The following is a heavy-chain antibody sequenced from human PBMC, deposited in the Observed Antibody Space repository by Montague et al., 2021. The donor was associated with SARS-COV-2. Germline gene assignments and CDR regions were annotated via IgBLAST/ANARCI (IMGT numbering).Heavy chain of an antibody. Sequence: SETLSLTCSISGDSLSNYYWTWIRQPPGKSLEWIGHVSYTGDTXXXPSXXXRVAISLDTSNNQFSLKLTSVVGADTAIYYCTRGGEFVDDECYSGVLQAWGRGTRVAVSS. D-gene: IGHD2-15*01. J-gene: IGHJ5*02. CDR3: TRGGEFVDDECYSGVLQA. CDR1: GDSLSNYY. V-gene: IGHV4-59*01. CDR2: VSYTGDT.